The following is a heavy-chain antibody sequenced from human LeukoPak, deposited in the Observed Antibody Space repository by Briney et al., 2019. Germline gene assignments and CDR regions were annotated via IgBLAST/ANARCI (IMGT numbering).Heavy chain of an antibody. V-gene: IGHV3-74*01. CDR2: ISSEGSSI. CDR3: AKRRGEWLTPIDY. D-gene: IGHD3-3*01. Sequence: PGGSLRLSCAASGFTFSSYWMHWVRQAPGKGLVWVSRISSEGSSISYADSVKGRFTISRDNAKNTLYLQMNSLRAEDTAVYYCAKRRGEWLTPIDYWGQETLVTVSS. CDR1: GFTFSSYW. J-gene: IGHJ4*02.